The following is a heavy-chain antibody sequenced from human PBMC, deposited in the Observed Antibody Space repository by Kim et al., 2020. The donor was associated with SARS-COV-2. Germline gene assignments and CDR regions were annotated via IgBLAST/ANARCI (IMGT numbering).Heavy chain of an antibody. J-gene: IGHJ4*02. CDR1: DGSISTYY. Sequence: SETLSLTCTVSDGSISTYYWTWIRQPPGKTLEWIGYIFYTGITSYNPSLKSRVTISVDTSKSQLSLKLNSVTAADTAVYYCARGWEQIDDWGQGTLVTVSS. V-gene: IGHV4-59*01. CDR2: IFYTGIT. CDR3: ARGWEQIDD. D-gene: IGHD1-26*01.